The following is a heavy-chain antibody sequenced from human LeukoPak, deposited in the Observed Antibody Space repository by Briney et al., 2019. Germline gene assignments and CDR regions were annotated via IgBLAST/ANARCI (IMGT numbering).Heavy chain of an antibody. J-gene: IGHJ4*02. Sequence: SETLSLTCTVSGGSISSYYWSWIRQPPGKGLEWIGYIYYSGSTNYNPSLKSRVTISVDTSKNQFSLKLSPVTAADTAVYYCASLRMGSSPVDYWGQGTLVTVSS. CDR3: ASLRMGSSPVDY. CDR1: GGSISSYY. D-gene: IGHD6-6*01. V-gene: IGHV4-59*12. CDR2: IYYSGST.